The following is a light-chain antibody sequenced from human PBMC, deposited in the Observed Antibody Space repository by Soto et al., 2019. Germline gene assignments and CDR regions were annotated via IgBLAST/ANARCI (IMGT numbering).Light chain of an antibody. CDR3: TSYTSSSTLRV. Sequence: QSALTQPPSASGSPGQSVTISCTGTSSDVGGHNFVSWYQHHPGKAPKLMIYEVSKRPSGVPDRFSASKSGNTASLTVSGLQAEDEADYYCTSYTSSSTLRVFGGGTKLTVL. V-gene: IGLV2-8*01. CDR2: EVS. J-gene: IGLJ3*02. CDR1: SSDVGGHNF.